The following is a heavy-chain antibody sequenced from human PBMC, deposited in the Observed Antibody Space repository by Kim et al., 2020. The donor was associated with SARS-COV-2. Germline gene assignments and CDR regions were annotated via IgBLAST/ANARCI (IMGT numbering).Heavy chain of an antibody. CDR1: GFTFSSYG. Sequence: GGSLRLSCAASGFTFSSYGMHWVRQAPGKGLEWVAVISYDGSNKYYADSVKGRFTISRDNSKNTLYLQMNSLRAEDTAVYYCAKDLHGGYGSGSYYNFYYYYGMDVWGQGTTVTVSS. V-gene: IGHV3-30*18. CDR2: ISYDGSNK. CDR3: AKDLHGGYGSGSYYNFYYYYGMDV. D-gene: IGHD3-10*01. J-gene: IGHJ6*02.